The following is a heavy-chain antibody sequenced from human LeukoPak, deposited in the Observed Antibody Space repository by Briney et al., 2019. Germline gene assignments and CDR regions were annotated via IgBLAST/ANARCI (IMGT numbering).Heavy chain of an antibody. J-gene: IGHJ5*02. CDR1: GGSISSYY. V-gene: IGHV4-59*01. CDR2: IYYSGST. Sequence: SETLSLTCTVSGGSISSYYWSWIRQPPGKGVEWIGYIYYSGSTNYNPSLKSRVTISVDTSKNQFSLKLSSVTAADTAVYYCARDGEELHNWFDPWGQGTLVTVSS. CDR3: ARDGEELHNWFDP. D-gene: IGHD1-7*01.